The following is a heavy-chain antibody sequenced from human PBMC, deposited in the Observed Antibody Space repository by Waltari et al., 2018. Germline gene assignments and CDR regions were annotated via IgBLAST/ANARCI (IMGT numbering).Heavy chain of an antibody. CDR3: VRGEAGRVREGYFDA. CDR1: DDSVKTPT. D-gene: IGHD3-16*01. CDR2: VYNNGRT. J-gene: IGHJ5*02. Sequence: QVQLQESGPGLVKPSETLSLNCTVSDDSVKTPTWGWIRQPPGKGLDWIGYVYNNGRTNYNPSRKSRLTISTDTAKSQVSLQITSVTADDTAVYYCVRGEAGRVREGYFDAWGQGILVTVSS. V-gene: IGHV4-59*02.